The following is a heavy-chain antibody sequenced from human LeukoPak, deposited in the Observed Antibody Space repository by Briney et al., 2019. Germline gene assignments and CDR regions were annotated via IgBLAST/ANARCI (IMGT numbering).Heavy chain of an antibody. J-gene: IGHJ4*02. CDR2: ISWNSGSI. V-gene: IGHV3-9*01. CDR3: AKDTAELWFGEIRY. D-gene: IGHD3-10*01. Sequence: GGSLRLSCAASGFTFDDYAMHWVRHAPGKGLEWVSGISWNSGSIGYADSVKGRFTISRDNAKNSLYLQMNSLRAEDTALYYCAKDTAELWFGEIRYWGQGTLVTVSS. CDR1: GFTFDDYA.